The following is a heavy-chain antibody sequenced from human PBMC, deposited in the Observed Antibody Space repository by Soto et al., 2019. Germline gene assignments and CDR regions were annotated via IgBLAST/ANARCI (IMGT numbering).Heavy chain of an antibody. D-gene: IGHD1-26*01. Sequence: QVHLVQSGAEVKTPGASVKVSCQTSGYTPTNYDIGWVRQAPGQGLEWMEWISADNGNTNYAHKNQGRLTMTTNTPTRTAPIELRRRRSNDTAVYYCTRALYRSGTYYALENRGQGTLVTVSS. V-gene: IGHV1-18*01. J-gene: IGHJ4*02. CDR2: ISADNGNT. CDR3: TRALYRSGTYYALEN. CDR1: GYTPTNYD.